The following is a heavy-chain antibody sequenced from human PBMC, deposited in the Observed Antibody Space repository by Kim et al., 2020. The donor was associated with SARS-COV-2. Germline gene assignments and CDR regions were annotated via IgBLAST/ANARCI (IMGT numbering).Heavy chain of an antibody. CDR2: IYYSGST. J-gene: IGHJ4*02. CDR1: GGSVSSGSYY. D-gene: IGHD1-1*01. Sequence: SETLSLTCTVSGGSVSSGSYYWSWIRQPPGKGLEWIGYIYYSGSTNYNPSLKSRVTISVDTSKNQFSLKLSSVTAADTAVYYCARERNWNYLDYWGQGTLVTVSS. V-gene: IGHV4-61*01. CDR3: ARERNWNYLDY.